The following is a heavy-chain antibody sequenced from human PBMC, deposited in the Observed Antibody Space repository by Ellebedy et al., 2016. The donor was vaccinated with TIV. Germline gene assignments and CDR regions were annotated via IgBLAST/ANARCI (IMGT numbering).Heavy chain of an antibody. D-gene: IGHD4-11*01. CDR2: IYSGGTT. V-gene: IGHV3-66*01. Sequence: PGGSLRLSCAASGFTVSSNYMSWVRQAPGKGLEWVSVIYSGGTTYYADSVKGRFTISRDNSKNTLYLQMNSLRDEDTAVYYCAKVMVTTTFDYWGQGTLVTVSS. CDR3: AKVMVTTTFDY. CDR1: GFTVSSNY. J-gene: IGHJ4*02.